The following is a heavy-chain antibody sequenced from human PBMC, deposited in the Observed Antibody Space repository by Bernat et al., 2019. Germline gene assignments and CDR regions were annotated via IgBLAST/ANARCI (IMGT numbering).Heavy chain of an antibody. CDR2: INAGNGNT. D-gene: IGHD2-2*01. Sequence: QVQLVQSGAEVKKPGASVKVSCKASAYTFTSYAMHWVRQAPGQRLEWMGWINAGNGNTKYSQKFQGRVTITRSTSASTACMELSSLRSEDTAVYYCAGALRFCSSTSCYHYYYYGMDVWGQGTTVTVSS. CDR1: AYTFTSYA. J-gene: IGHJ6*02. CDR3: AGALRFCSSTSCYHYYYYGMDV. V-gene: IGHV1-3*01.